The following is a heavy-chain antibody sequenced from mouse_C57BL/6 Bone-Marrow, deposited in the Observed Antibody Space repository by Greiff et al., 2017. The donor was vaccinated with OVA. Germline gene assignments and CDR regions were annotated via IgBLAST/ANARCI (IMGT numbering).Heavy chain of an antibody. CDR2: ISSGGDYI. V-gene: IGHV5S21*01. D-gene: IGHD1-1*01. CDR3: ARPEGSSYWYFDV. J-gene: IGHJ1*03. Sequence: EVQGVESGEGLVKPGGSLKLSCAASGFTFSSYAMSWVRQTPEKRLEWVAYISSGGDYIYYADTVKGRFTISRDNAKNTLFLQMTSLRSEDTAMYYCARPEGSSYWYFDVWGTGTTVTVSS. CDR1: GFTFSSYA.